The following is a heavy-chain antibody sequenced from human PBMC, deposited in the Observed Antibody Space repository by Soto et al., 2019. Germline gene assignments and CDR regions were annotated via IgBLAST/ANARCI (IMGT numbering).Heavy chain of an antibody. Sequence: SETLSLTCTVSGGSISSSSYYWGWIRQPPGKGLEWIGSIYYSGSTYYNPSLKSRVTISVATSKNQFSLKLSSVTAADTAVYYCASPHDIVVVPAATTSFDYWGQGTLVTVSS. CDR1: GGSISSSSYY. CDR2: IYYSGST. J-gene: IGHJ4*02. CDR3: ASPHDIVVVPAATTSFDY. D-gene: IGHD2-2*01. V-gene: IGHV4-39*01.